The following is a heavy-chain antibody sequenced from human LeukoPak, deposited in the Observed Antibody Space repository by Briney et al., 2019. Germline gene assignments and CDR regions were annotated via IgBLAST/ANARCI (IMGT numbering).Heavy chain of an antibody. CDR3: AKPPRRGVDYVY. V-gene: IGHV3-23*01. CDR1: GLALSRVA. D-gene: IGHD4-17*01. Sequence: PGVLRWLTREDTGLALSRVAMWRSGEAPGMKLKWVSSISGGGGNTYYADSVKGRFTISRDNSKGTLYLQMNSLRAEDTAVYYCAKPPRRGVDYVYWGQGSLVTVSS. J-gene: IGHJ4*02. CDR2: ISGGGGNT.